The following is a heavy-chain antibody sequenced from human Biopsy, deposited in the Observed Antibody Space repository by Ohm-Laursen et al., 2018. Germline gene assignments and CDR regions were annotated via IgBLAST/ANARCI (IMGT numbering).Heavy chain of an antibody. CDR2: ISSSGSTI. Sequence: GSLRLSCAASGFTFSSYEMNWVRQAPGKGLEWVSYISSSGSTIYYADSVKGRFTISRDNAKNSLYLQMNSLRAEDTAVYYCARDGITGARFNAFDIWGQGTMVTVSS. J-gene: IGHJ3*02. CDR1: GFTFSSYE. CDR3: ARDGITGARFNAFDI. V-gene: IGHV3-48*03. D-gene: IGHD1-26*01.